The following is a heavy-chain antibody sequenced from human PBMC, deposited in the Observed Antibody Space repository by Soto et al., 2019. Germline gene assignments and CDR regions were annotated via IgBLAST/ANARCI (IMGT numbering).Heavy chain of an antibody. CDR2: ISGSGGST. CDR3: AKDRPAAVGYNWNHFDAFDI. D-gene: IGHD1-20*01. CDR1: GFTFNDYA. V-gene: IGHV3-23*01. Sequence: EVQLLESGGGLVQPGGSLRLSCAASGFTFNDYAMTWVRQAPGKGLEWVSVISGSGGSTYYADSVKGRFTISRDNSKNTLYLQMNSLRAEDTAVYYCAKDRPAAVGYNWNHFDAFDIWGQGTMVTVSS. J-gene: IGHJ3*02.